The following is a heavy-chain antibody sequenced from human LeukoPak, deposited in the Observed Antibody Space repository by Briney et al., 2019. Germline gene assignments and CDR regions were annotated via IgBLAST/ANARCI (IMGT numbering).Heavy chain of an antibody. CDR3: AKTPTPGSGSYYNGSPIDY. CDR1: GFTFSSYS. D-gene: IGHD3-10*01. J-gene: IGHJ4*02. V-gene: IGHV3-21*01. Sequence: PGGSLRLSCAASGFTFSSYSMNWVRQAPGKGLEWVSSISSSSSYIYYADSVKGRFTISRDNAKNSLYLQMNSLRAEDTAVYYCAKTPTPGSGSYYNGSPIDYWGQGTLVTVSS. CDR2: ISSSSSYI.